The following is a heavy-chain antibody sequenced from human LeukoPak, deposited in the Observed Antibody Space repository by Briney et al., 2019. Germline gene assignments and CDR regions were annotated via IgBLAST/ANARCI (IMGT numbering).Heavy chain of an antibody. V-gene: IGHV4-38-2*02. CDR3: ARALFPITKYYYGSGSHLQTDY. J-gene: IGHJ4*02. Sequence: SETLSLTCTVSGYSISSGYYWGWIRQPPGKGLEWIGSIYHSGSTYYNPSLKSRVTISVDTSKNQFSLKLSSVTAADTAVYYCARALFPITKYYYGSGSHLQTDYWGQGTLVTVSS. D-gene: IGHD3-10*01. CDR2: IYHSGST. CDR1: GYSISSGYY.